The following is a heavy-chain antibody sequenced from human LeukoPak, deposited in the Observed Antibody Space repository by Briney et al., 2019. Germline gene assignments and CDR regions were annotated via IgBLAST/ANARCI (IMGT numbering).Heavy chain of an antibody. CDR2: TYYRSKWYK. D-gene: IGHD3-10*01. V-gene: IGHV6-1*01. J-gene: IGHJ5*02. CDR3: ARGLSYGSGSYYREMFDP. Sequence: SQTLSLTCAISGDSVSSNSAAWNWIRQSPSRGLEWLGRTYYRSKWYKDYAVSVKSRITINPDTSKNQFSLQLNSVTPEDTAVYYCARGLSYGSGSYYREMFDPWGQGTLVTVSS. CDR1: GDSVSSNSAA.